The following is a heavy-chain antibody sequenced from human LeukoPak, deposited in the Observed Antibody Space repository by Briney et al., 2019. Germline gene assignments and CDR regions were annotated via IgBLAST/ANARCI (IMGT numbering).Heavy chain of an antibody. J-gene: IGHJ4*02. V-gene: IGHV3-23*01. CDR2: ISGSGGST. CDR1: GFTFSSYA. Sequence: GGSLRLSCAASGFTFSSYAMSWVRQAPGKGLEWVSAISGSGGSTFYADSLKGRFTISRDNSKDTLYLQMNSLRAEDTAVYYCAKDTSYSGSYFDYWGQGTLVTVSS. D-gene: IGHD1-26*01. CDR3: AKDTSYSGSYFDY.